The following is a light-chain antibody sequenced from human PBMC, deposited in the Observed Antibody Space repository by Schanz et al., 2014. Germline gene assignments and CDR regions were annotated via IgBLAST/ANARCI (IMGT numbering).Light chain of an antibody. V-gene: IGLV2-8*01. CDR2: EVT. J-gene: IGLJ3*02. CDR1: SSDVGGYNY. Sequence: QSALTQPPSASGSPGQSVTISCTGTSSDVGGYNYVSWYQQHPGKAPKVIIYEVTKRPSGVPDRFSGSKSGNTASLTVSGLQTDDEADYCSSYSKIRTQVFGGGTKLTVL. CDR3: SSYSKIRTQV.